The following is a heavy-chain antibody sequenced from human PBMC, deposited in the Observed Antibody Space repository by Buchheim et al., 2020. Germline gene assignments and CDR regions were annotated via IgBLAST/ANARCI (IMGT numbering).Heavy chain of an antibody. CDR2: IYTSGST. V-gene: IGHV4-61*02. CDR3: ARGMYYYDSSGYYYEGAFDI. CDR1: GGSISSGSYY. J-gene: IGHJ3*02. D-gene: IGHD3-22*01. Sequence: QVQLQESGPGLVKPSQTLSLTCTVSGGSISSGSYYWSWIRQPAGKGLEWIGRIYTSGSTNYNSSLKSRVTISVDTSKNQFSLKLSSVTAADTAVDYCARGMYYYDSSGYYYEGAFDIWGQGT.